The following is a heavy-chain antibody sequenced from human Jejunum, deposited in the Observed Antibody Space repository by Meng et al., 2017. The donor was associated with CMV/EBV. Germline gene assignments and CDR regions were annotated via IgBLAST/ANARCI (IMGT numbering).Heavy chain of an antibody. CDR2: ISTSGGET. Sequence: MIWVRQAPGTGLAWISGISTSGGETYYADSVKGRFTISRDNLKNTLSLQLASLRAEDTAVYFCAKDGDCVGGYPDCPLYHYGLDVWAQGTTVTVSS. J-gene: IGHJ6*02. V-gene: IGHV3-23*01. D-gene: IGHD3-22*01. CDR3: AKDGDCVGGYPDCPLYHYGLDV.